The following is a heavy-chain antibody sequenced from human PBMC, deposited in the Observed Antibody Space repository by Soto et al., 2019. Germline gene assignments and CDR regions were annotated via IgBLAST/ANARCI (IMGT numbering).Heavy chain of an antibody. D-gene: IGHD4-17*01. CDR3: AKGFDYGDTKHIDH. Sequence: PGWSLRLSCASSGLDFITHALTWVRQAPGKGLEWLSSITNTGITTHYADSVKGRFTISRENSRNTLHLQLNNLRVDDTAVYYCAKGFDYGDTKHIDHWGQGTLVTVSS. J-gene: IGHJ4*02. CDR1: GLDFITHA. CDR2: ITNTGITT. V-gene: IGHV3-23*01.